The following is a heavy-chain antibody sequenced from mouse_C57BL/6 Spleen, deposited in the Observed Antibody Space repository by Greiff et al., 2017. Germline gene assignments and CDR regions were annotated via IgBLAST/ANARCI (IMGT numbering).Heavy chain of an antibody. CDR1: GYAFSSSW. J-gene: IGHJ4*01. Sequence: QVQLQQSGPELVKPGASVKISCKASGYAFSSSWMNWVKQRPGKGLEWIGRIYPGDGDTNYNGKFKGKATLTADKSSSTAYMQLSSLTSEDSAVYFCARRGFITTVVAHYYAMDYWGQGTSVTVSS. D-gene: IGHD1-1*01. V-gene: IGHV1-82*01. CDR2: IYPGDGDT. CDR3: ARRGFITTVVAHYYAMDY.